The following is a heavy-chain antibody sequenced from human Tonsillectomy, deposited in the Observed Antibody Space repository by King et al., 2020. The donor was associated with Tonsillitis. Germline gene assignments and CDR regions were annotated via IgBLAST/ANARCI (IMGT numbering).Heavy chain of an antibody. CDR3: ARDTVFGVALD. CDR2: IYSGGNT. D-gene: IGHD3-3*01. V-gene: IGHV3-53*04. CDR1: GFTVSNNY. J-gene: IGHJ4*02. Sequence: VQLVESGGGLVQPGGSLRLSCAASGFTVSNNYMSWVRQAPGKGLEWVSIIYSGGNTYYAESVKGRFTISRHNSKNTLYLQMNSLRAEDTAVYYCARDTVFGVALDWGQGTLVTVSS.